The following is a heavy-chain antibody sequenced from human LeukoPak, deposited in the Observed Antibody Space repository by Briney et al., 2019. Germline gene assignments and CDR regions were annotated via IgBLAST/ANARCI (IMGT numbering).Heavy chain of an antibody. D-gene: IGHD5-18*01. J-gene: IGHJ4*02. CDR3: AREGTKIQLWLRPKYYFDY. V-gene: IGHV3-33*01. CDR1: GFTFSSYG. CDR2: IWYDGSNK. Sequence: GRSLRLTCVASGFTFSSYGMHWVRQAPGKGLEWVAVIWYDGSNKYYADSVKGRFTISRDNSKNTLYLQMNSLRAEDTAVYYCAREGTKIQLWLRPKYYFDYWGQGTLVTVSS.